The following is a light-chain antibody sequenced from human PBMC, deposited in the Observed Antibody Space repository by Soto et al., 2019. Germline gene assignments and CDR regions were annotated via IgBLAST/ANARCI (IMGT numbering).Light chain of an antibody. J-gene: IGKJ4*01. V-gene: IGKV1-39*01. CDR1: QSISTY. CDR3: QQSYINPF. CDR2: SAS. Sequence: DIQMTQSPSSLSASVGDRVTITCRASQSISTYLNWYQQKPGKAPKLLIYSASNLQGGVPSRFSGSGSGTDFTLTISSLQPDDFATYYCQQSYINPFFARGNKVEIK.